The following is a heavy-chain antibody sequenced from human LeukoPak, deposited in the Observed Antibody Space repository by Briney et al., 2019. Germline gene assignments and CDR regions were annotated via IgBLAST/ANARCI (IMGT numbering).Heavy chain of an antibody. Sequence: SETLSLTCTVSGGSISSYYWSWIRQPPGKGLEWIGYIYYSGSTNYNPSLKSRVTISVDTSKYQFSLKLSSVTAADTAVYYCARLRYDFWSGYYGPNKFYYMDVWGKGTTVTVSS. CDR2: IYYSGST. D-gene: IGHD3-3*01. CDR3: ARLRYDFWSGYYGPNKFYYMDV. V-gene: IGHV4-59*01. CDR1: GGSISSYY. J-gene: IGHJ6*03.